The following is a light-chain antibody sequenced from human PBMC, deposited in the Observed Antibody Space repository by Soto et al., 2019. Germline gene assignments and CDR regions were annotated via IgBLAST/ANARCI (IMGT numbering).Light chain of an antibody. Sequence: QSALTQPASVSGSPGQSITISCTGTRTDVGGYNFVSWYQQHTGKAPKLIIYEVSNRPSGVSNRFSGSKSDNTASLTISGLQAEDEADYYCCSYVSSKTYVFGTGTKVTVL. CDR3: CSYVSSKTYV. V-gene: IGLV2-14*01. CDR2: EVS. J-gene: IGLJ1*01. CDR1: RTDVGGYNF.